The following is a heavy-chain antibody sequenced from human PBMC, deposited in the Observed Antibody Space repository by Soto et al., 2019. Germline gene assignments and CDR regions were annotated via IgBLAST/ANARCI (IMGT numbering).Heavy chain of an antibody. Sequence: GASVKVSCKASGYTFTSYDINWVRQATGQGLEWMGWMNPNSGNTGYAQKFQGRVTMTRDTSISTAYMELSSLTSEDTAVYYCARGVARYYYYYYMDVWGKGTTVTVSS. V-gene: IGHV1-8*01. J-gene: IGHJ6*03. CDR3: ARGVARYYYYYYMDV. CDR1: GYTFTSYD. CDR2: MNPNSGNT.